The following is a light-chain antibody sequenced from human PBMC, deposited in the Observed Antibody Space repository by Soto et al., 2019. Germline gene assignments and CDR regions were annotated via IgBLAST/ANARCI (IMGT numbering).Light chain of an antibody. CDR2: DAS. Sequence: IHMTLSPSSLSASVGNRVTITCRASQGIRNDLGWYQQKQGKAPKLLIYDASFLEGGVPSRFSGSGYGTHFRLTITSLQPEDFATYYCQQFNNYPLTFGGGTRLEIK. CDR3: QQFNNYPLT. J-gene: IGKJ5*01. CDR1: QGIRND. V-gene: IGKV1D-13*01.